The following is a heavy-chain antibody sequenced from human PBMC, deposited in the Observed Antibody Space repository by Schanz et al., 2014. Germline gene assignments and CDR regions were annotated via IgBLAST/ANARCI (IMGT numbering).Heavy chain of an antibody. Sequence: EVQLLESGGGLVQPGGSLRLPCAASGFTFSSYAMSWVRQAPGKGLEWVSAISGSGGSTYYADSVKGRFTISSDNYKSTLYLQMSSLRAEDTAVYYCSKSQGSSFDSWGQGTLVTVSS. CDR2: ISGSGGST. V-gene: IGHV3-23*01. D-gene: IGHD6-13*01. CDR1: GFTFSSYA. CDR3: SKSQGSSFDS. J-gene: IGHJ4*02.